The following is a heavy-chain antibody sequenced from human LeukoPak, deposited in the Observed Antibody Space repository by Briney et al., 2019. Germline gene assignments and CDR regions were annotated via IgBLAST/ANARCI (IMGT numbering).Heavy chain of an antibody. CDR1: GYTFTSCG. V-gene: IGHV1-18*01. J-gene: IGHJ4*02. CDR2: MSAYNGET. D-gene: IGHD4-11*01. CDR3: ARVEGIDLQDY. Sequence: ASVTVSCTASGYTFTSCGISWVRQAPGQGREWVGWMSAYNGETNYEQKLQGRVTMTTDTTTSTAYMELRSLRSDDTAEYYGARVEGIDLQDYWGQGTLVTVSS.